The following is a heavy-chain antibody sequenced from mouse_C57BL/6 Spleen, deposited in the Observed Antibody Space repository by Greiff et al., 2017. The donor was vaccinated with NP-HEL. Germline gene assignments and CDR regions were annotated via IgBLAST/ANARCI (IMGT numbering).Heavy chain of an antibody. D-gene: IGHD2-5*01. CDR3: ARRYSNYFSYWYFDV. Sequence: VQLVESGAELVKPGASVKISCKASGYAFSSYWMNWVKQRPGKGLEWIGQIYPGDGDTNYNGKFKGKATLTADKSSSTAYMQLSSLTSEDSAVYFCARRYSNYFSYWYFDVWGTGTTVTVSS. V-gene: IGHV1-80*01. CDR2: IYPGDGDT. CDR1: GYAFSSYW. J-gene: IGHJ1*03.